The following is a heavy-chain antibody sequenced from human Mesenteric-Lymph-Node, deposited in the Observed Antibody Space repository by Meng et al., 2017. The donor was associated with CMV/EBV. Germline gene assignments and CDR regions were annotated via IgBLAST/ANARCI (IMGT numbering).Heavy chain of an antibody. CDR3: ARRGGAASGPREPDY. CDR2: INPNSGGT. D-gene: IGHD1-14*01. V-gene: IGHV1-2*02. CDR1: GYTFTGYY. J-gene: IGHJ4*02. Sequence: ASVKVSCKASGYTFTGYYMHWVRQAPGQGLEWMGWINPNSGGTNYAQKFQGRVTMTRNTSISTAYLEVSSLRTDDTAVYYCARRGGAASGPREPDYWGQGTPVTVSS.